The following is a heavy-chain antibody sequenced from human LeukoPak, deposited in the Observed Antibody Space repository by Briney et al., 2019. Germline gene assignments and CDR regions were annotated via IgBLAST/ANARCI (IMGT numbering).Heavy chain of an antibody. D-gene: IGHD1-7*01. J-gene: IGHJ4*02. CDR2: IYTSGNT. V-gene: IGHV4-4*07. Sequence: SETLSLTCTVSGGSVSSYYWSWIRQPAGKGLEWIGRIYTSGNTNYNPSLKSRVTMSIDTSKNQFSLQLSSVTAADTAVYYCAREPGTTSSLWGQGTLVTVSS. CDR1: GGSVSSYY. CDR3: AREPGTTSSL.